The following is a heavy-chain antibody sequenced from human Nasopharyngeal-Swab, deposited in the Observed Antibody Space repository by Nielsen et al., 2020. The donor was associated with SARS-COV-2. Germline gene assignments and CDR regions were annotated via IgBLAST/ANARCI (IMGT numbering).Heavy chain of an antibody. D-gene: IGHD2-15*01. J-gene: IGHJ1*01. CDR2: IFPGDSET. CDR1: GYSFTSYW. V-gene: IGHV5-51*01. CDR3: ARPGGYCSGGNCYSAEYFQY. Sequence: GESLKISCKGSGYSFTSYWIGWVRQMPGKGLEWMGIIFPGDSETRYSPSFQGQVTISADKSITTAYLHWRSLKASDTAMYYCARPGGYCSGGNCYSAEYFQYWGQGTLVTVSS.